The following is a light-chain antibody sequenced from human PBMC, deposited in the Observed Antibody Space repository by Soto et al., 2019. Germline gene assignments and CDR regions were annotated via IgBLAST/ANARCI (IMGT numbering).Light chain of an antibody. CDR2: EVS. CDR1: NSDIGLFSL. Sequence: QSAPIQPASVSGSPGQSITISCTGTNSDIGLFSLVSWYQQYPDKAPKLILYEVSKWPSGIPNRCSGSKAGNTASLTISGLQAEDEADYYCCSYAGSRPWVFGGGTKLTVL. V-gene: IGLV2-23*02. J-gene: IGLJ3*02. CDR3: CSYAGSRPWV.